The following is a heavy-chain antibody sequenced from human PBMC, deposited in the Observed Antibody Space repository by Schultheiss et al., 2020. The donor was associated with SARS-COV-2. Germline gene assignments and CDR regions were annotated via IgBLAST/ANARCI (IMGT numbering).Heavy chain of an antibody. D-gene: IGHD6-13*01. CDR3: TTQQLVFDY. J-gene: IGHJ4*02. CDR2: ISGSGADT. CDR1: GFTFAGYA. Sequence: GGSLRLSCAPSGFTFAGYALRWVRQGPGKGLEWVSAISGSGADTHYADSVKGRFTISRDNSKNTLYLQMNSLKTEDTAVYYCTTQQLVFDYWGQGTLVTVSS. V-gene: IGHV3-23*01.